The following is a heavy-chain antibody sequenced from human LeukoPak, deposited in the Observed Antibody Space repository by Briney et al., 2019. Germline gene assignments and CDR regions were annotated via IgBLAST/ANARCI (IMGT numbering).Heavy chain of an antibody. V-gene: IGHV3-11*04. CDR1: GFTFSDYY. D-gene: IGHD3-9*01. CDR3: ARVGDGEPYDILTGQRGLEFDY. Sequence: GGSLRLSCAASGFTFSDYYMSWIRQAPGKGLEWVSYISSSGSTIYYADSVKGRFTISRDNAKNSLYLQMNSLRAEDTAVYYCARVGDGEPYDILTGQRGLEFDYWGQGTLVTVSS. CDR2: ISSSGSTI. J-gene: IGHJ4*02.